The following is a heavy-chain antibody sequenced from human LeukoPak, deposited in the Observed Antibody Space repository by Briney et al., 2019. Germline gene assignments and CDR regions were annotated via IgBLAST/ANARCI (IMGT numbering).Heavy chain of an antibody. CDR2: ISSSGTYI. Sequence: GRSLRLSCAASGFTFSSSSMNWVRQAPGKGLEWVSSISSSGTYIYYADSLKGRFTISRDNAKNSLYLQMNSLRAEDTAVYYCASAPSGTMTWGQGTLVTVSS. J-gene: IGHJ5*02. D-gene: IGHD1-7*01. V-gene: IGHV3-21*01. CDR1: GFTFSSSS. CDR3: ASAPSGTMT.